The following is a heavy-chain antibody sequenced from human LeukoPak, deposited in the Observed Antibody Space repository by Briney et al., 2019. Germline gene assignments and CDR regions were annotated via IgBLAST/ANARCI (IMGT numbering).Heavy chain of an antibody. V-gene: IGHV1-2*06. Sequence: ASVKVSCKASGYTFTGYYMHWVRQPPGQGLEWMGRINPNSGGKNYAKKFQGMVTMTRDTSISTAYMELSRLRSDDTAVYYCARDPRTFGELLAYYFDYWGQGTLVTVSS. CDR3: ARDPRTFGELLAYYFDY. D-gene: IGHD3-10*01. CDR2: INPNSGGK. CDR1: GYTFTGYY. J-gene: IGHJ4*02.